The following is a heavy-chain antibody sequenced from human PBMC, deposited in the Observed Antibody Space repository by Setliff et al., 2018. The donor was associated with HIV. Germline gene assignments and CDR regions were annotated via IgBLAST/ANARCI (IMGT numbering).Heavy chain of an antibody. Sequence: VKVSCKTSGYTFTDYFIHWVRRAPGQGLEWMGWISPNNGDTNYAQKFQGRVTMTRDTSISTAYMELSRLRSDDTAVYYCARQLSNSLDYWGQGTLVTVSS. CDR1: GYTFTDYF. V-gene: IGHV1-2*02. CDR3: ARQLSNSLDY. D-gene: IGHD6-6*01. CDR2: ISPNNGDT. J-gene: IGHJ4*02.